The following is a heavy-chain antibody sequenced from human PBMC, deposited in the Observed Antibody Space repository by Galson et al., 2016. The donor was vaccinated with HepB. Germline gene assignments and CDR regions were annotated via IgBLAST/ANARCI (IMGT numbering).Heavy chain of an antibody. Sequence: SVKVSCKVSGGTFTNYGLSWVRQAPGQGLEWMGAIKPTVGTTKYAQKFQGRVSITVDEFTVTGTMELTSLTSEDTAVYYCAIDLNTVNYGLAYWGQGTPVTVSS. J-gene: IGHJ4*02. V-gene: IGHV1-69*13. CDR3: AIDLNTVNYGLAY. CDR1: GGTFTNYG. CDR2: IKPTVGTT. D-gene: IGHD3-10*01.